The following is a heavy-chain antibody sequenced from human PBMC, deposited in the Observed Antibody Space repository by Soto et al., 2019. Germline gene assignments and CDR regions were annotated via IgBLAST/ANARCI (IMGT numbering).Heavy chain of an antibody. D-gene: IGHD1-26*01. V-gene: IGHV4-59*01. CDR3: ARDGSYSPFDY. J-gene: IGHJ4*02. CDR1: GGSISSYY. CDR2: IYYSGST. Sequence: QVQLQESGPGLVKPSETLSLTCTVSGGSISSYYWSWIRQRPGKGLEWIGYIYYSGSTNYNPSLKSRVTISVDTSKNQFSLKLSSVTAADTAVYYCARDGSYSPFDYWGQGTLVTVSS.